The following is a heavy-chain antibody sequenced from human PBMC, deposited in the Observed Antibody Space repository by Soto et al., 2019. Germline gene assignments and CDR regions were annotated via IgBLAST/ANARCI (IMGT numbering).Heavy chain of an antibody. J-gene: IGHJ4*02. CDR1: GFTFSNYA. CDR2: ISGSGSST. CDR3: AKGGSGSYYRYFDY. V-gene: IGHV3-23*01. D-gene: IGHD3-10*01. Sequence: GGSLRLSCAASGFTFSNYAMTWVRQAPGKGLEWVSGISGSGSSTNYADSVKGRFTISRDNSKNTLSLQMNSLRAEDTAVYYCAKGGSGSYYRYFDYWGQGTLVTVSS.